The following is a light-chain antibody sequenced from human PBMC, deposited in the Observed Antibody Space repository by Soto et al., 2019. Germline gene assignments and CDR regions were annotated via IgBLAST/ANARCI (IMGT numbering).Light chain of an antibody. CDR2: WAS. V-gene: IGKV4-1*01. Sequence: IVMTQSPDSLAVSLGERATINCKSSQSILSSSNNKNYLAWYQRKPGQPPKLLIYWASTRESGVPDRFSGSGSGTDFTLTISSLQAEDVADYYCQQYYSTPLTFAGGTKVEIK. CDR1: QSILSSSNNKNY. J-gene: IGKJ4*01. CDR3: QQYYSTPLT.